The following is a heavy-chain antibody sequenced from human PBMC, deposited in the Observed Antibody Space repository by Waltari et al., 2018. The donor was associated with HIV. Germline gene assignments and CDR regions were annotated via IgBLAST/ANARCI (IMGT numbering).Heavy chain of an antibody. D-gene: IGHD4-4*01. CDR2: IYYSGST. CDR3: ARLTTRDSNSDY. V-gene: IGHV4-39*01. CDR1: GGSISSSSYY. J-gene: IGHJ4*02. Sequence: QLQLQESGPGLVKPSETLSLTCTVSGGSISSSSYYWGWIRQPPGKGLEWIGSIYYSGSTYYNPSLKSRVTISVDTSKNQFSLKLSSVTAADTAVYYCARLTTRDSNSDYWGQGTLVTVSS.